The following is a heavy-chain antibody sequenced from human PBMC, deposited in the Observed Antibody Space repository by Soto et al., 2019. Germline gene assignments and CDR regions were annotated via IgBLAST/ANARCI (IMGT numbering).Heavy chain of an antibody. Sequence: EVQLVESGGALVQPGGSLRLSCAASGFTFTNYWMAWVRQAPGKGLEWVAHIDQGGGEKYYEDSVKGRFTISRDNAKNSLYLQMNSLRAEDTALYYCARGGNWFDPWGQGTLVTVSS. CDR3: ARGGNWFDP. V-gene: IGHV3-7*05. D-gene: IGHD3-10*01. CDR2: IDQGGGEK. CDR1: GFTFTNYW. J-gene: IGHJ5*02.